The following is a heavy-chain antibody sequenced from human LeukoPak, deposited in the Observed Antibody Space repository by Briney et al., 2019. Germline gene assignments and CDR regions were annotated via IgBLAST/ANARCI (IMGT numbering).Heavy chain of an antibody. J-gene: IGHJ4*02. CDR1: GGSISSSLHY. CDR3: ARYSGSYFDY. Sequence: SETLSLTCSVSGGSISSSLHYWAWTRQPPGKGLEWLATISESGTTYYNPSLKSRVTISVDTSKNQFSLSLGSVTAADTAVYYCARYSGSYFDYWGQGALVTVSS. D-gene: IGHD6-19*01. V-gene: IGHV4-39*01. CDR2: ISESGTT.